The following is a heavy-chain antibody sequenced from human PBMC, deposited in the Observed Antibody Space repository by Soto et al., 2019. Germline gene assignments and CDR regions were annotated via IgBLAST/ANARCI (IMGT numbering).Heavy chain of an antibody. Sequence: GGSLRLSCASSGFPFRSYAMSWVRQATGKGLEWVSAISGSGGSTYYADSVKGRFTISRDNSKNTLYLQMNSLRAEDTAVYYCAKARYCSGGSCYSYYGMDVWGQGTTVTVSS. V-gene: IGHV3-23*01. CDR2: ISGSGGST. CDR1: GFPFRSYA. CDR3: AKARYCSGGSCYSYYGMDV. D-gene: IGHD2-15*01. J-gene: IGHJ6*02.